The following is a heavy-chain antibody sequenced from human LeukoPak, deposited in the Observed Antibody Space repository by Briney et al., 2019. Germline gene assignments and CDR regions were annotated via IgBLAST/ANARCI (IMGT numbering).Heavy chain of an antibody. CDR2: ISGSGGST. CDR3: AKGAVADHTPSLAH. CDR1: GFIFSIYA. Sequence: PGGSLRLSCAASGFIFSIYAMSWVRQAPGKGLEWVSTISGSGGSTYYADSVKGRFTISRDNSKNTVYLQMNSLRAEDTAVYYCAKGAVADHTPSLAHWGQGTLVTVSS. V-gene: IGHV3-23*01. J-gene: IGHJ5*02. D-gene: IGHD6-19*01.